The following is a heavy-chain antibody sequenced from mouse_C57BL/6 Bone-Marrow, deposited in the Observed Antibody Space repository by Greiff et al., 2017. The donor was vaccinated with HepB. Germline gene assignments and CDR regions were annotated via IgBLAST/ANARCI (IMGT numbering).Heavy chain of an antibody. CDR3: ARSTRGFAY. Sequence: EVHLVESGGGLVQPGGSLSLSCAASGFTFTDYYMSWVRQPPGKALEWLGFIRNKANGYTTEYSASVKGRFTISRDNSQSILYLQMNALRAEDSATYYCARSTRGFAYWGQGTLVTVSA. J-gene: IGHJ3*01. CDR1: GFTFTDYY. V-gene: IGHV7-3*01. CDR2: IRNKANGYTT.